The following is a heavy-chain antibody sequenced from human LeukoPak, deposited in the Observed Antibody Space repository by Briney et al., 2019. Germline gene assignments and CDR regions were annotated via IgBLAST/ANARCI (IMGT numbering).Heavy chain of an antibody. CDR2: INTDGSST. V-gene: IGHV3-74*01. D-gene: IGHD2/OR15-2a*01. Sequence: GGSLRLSCAASGFTFSSYWMHWVRQAPEKGLVWVSRINTDGSSTTYADSVEGRYTISRDNAKNTLFLQMNSLRAEDTAVYYCARDVYGRFDPWGQGTLVTVSS. CDR3: ARDVYGRFDP. CDR1: GFTFSSYW. J-gene: IGHJ5*02.